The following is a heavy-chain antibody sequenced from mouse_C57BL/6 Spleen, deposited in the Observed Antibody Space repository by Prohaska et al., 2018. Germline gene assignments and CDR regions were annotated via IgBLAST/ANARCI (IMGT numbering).Heavy chain of an antibody. CDR3: MRYGNYWYFDV. CDR2: IKSDGSAI. J-gene: IGHJ1*03. V-gene: IGHV11-2*01. D-gene: IGHD2-1*01. Sequence: EVQLLETGGGLVQPGGSRGLSCEGSGFTFSGFWMRWVRQTTGKTLAWIGDIKSDGSAINYEPSIKDRFTIFRDNDKSTLYLQMSNVRSEDTATYFCMRYGNYWYFDVWGTGTTVTVSS. CDR1: GFTFSGFW.